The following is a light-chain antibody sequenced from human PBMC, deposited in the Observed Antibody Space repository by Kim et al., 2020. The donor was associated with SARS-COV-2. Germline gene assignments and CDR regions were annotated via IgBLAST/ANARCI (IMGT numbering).Light chain of an antibody. CDR1: QGTLYGYRFNY. J-gene: IGKJ2*01. CDR2: LGS. V-gene: IGKV2-28*01. CDR3: MLTLQTPRT. Sequence: LAYISCRLSQGTLYGYRFNYLVWYLQKPGQSPQLLIYLGSNRASGAPDRFSGSGSGTDFTLKISTVEAENVGVYYCMLTLQTPRTFGQGTKLEI.